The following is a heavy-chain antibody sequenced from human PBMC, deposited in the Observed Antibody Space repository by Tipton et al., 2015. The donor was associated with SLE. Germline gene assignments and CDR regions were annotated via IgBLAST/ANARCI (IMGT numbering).Heavy chain of an antibody. CDR1: GFTFSSYA. J-gene: IGHJ4*02. CDR3: ASVGIAAAAPH. D-gene: IGHD6-13*01. Sequence: SLRLSCTASGFTFSSYAMHWVRQAPGKGLEWVAVISYDGSNKYYADSVKGRFTISRDNSKNTLYLQMNSLRAEDTAVYYCASVGIAAAAPHWGQGTLVTVSS. CDR2: ISYDGSNK. V-gene: IGHV3-30-3*01.